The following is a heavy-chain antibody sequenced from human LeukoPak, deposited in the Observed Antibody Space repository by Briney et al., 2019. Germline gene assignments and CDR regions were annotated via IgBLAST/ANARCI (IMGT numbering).Heavy chain of an antibody. CDR1: GGTFSSYA. CDR2: INPNSGGT. Sequence: ASVKVSCKASGGTFSSYAISWVRQAPGQGLEWMGWINPNSGGTNYAQKFQGRVTMTRDTSISTAYMELSSLRSDDTAVYYCARDWGSNWFDPWGQGTLVTVSS. CDR3: ARDWGSNWFDP. D-gene: IGHD3-16*01. J-gene: IGHJ5*02. V-gene: IGHV1-2*02.